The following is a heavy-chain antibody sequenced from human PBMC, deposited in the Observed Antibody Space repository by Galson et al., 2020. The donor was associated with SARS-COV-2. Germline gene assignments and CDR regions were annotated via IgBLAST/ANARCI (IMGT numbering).Heavy chain of an antibody. Sequence: SETLSLTCTVSGGSTTSPDYFWSWIRQPPGRGLEWIAYINYSGNTYYNPSLKTRTSMSVDTSKHQFSLKLSSVTAADTAVYFCASAGGNYGYYFDNWGQGTLVTVSS. D-gene: IGHD1-26*01. J-gene: IGHJ4*02. CDR3: ASAGGNYGYYFDN. CDR2: INYSGNT. CDR1: GGSTTSPDYF. V-gene: IGHV4-30-4*01.